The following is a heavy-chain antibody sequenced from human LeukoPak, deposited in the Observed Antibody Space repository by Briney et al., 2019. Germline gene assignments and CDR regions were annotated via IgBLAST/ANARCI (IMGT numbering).Heavy chain of an antibody. Sequence: ASVKVSCKASGYTFTSYGISWVRQAPGQGLEWMGWISAYNGNTNYAQKLQGRVTMTTDTSTSTAYMELRSLRSDDTAGYYCARDQSYDFWSGYFGTVDFDYWGQGTLVTVSS. CDR3: ARDQSYDFWSGYFGTVDFDY. J-gene: IGHJ4*02. CDR2: ISAYNGNT. D-gene: IGHD3-3*01. V-gene: IGHV1-18*01. CDR1: GYTFTSYG.